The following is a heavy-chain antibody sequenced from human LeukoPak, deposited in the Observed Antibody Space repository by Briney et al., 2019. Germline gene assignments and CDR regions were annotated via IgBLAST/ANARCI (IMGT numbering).Heavy chain of an antibody. V-gene: IGHV3-66*01. D-gene: IGHD3-10*01. CDR3: ARSPVTMVVGYS. J-gene: IGHJ4*02. CDR2: IYVGGST. Sequence: PGGSLRLSCAASGFTFSSYWMSWVRQAPGKGLEWVSVIYVGGSTYYADSVKGRLTISRDNSKNTLYLQMNSVRPEDTAVYYCARSPVTMVVGYSWGQGTLVTVSS. CDR1: GFTFSSYW.